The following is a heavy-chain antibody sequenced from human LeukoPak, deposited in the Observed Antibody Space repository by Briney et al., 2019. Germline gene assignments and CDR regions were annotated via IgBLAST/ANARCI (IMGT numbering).Heavy chain of an antibody. V-gene: IGHV1-2*02. CDR1: GYTFTDYY. CDR2: INPNNGGT. Sequence: ASVKVSCKASGYTFTDYYMHWVRQAPGQGLEWMGWINPNNGGTNYAQKFQGRVTMTRDTSISTAYKELSRLISDDTAVYYCAGSRRLKSYSSSSGIDYWGQGTLLTVSS. J-gene: IGHJ4*02. D-gene: IGHD6-6*01. CDR3: AGSRRLKSYSSSSGIDY.